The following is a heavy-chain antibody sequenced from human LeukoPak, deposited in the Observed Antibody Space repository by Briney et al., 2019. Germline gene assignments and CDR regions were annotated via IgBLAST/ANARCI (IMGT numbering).Heavy chain of an antibody. Sequence: GGSLRLSCAASGFTFDDYAMSWVRQTPGKGLEWVSSISSSSSYIYYADSVKGRFTISRDNAKNSLYLQMNSLRAEDTAVYYCAAAGVDYWGQGTLVTVSS. V-gene: IGHV3-21*01. J-gene: IGHJ4*02. CDR1: GFTFDDYA. CDR2: ISSSSSYI. D-gene: IGHD7-27*01. CDR3: AAAGVDY.